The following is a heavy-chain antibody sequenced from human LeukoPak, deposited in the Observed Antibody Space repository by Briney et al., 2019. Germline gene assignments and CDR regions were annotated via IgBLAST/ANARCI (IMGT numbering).Heavy chain of an antibody. D-gene: IGHD5-24*01. V-gene: IGHV1-69-2*01. CDR1: GYTFTDYY. CDR3: ARTRDGYSPFDY. CDR2: VDPEDGET. Sequence: ASVKVSCKVSGYTFTDYYMHWVQQAPGKGREWMGLVDPEDGETIYAEKFQGRVTITADTSTDTAYMELSSLRSEDTAVYYCARTRDGYSPFDYWGQGTLVTVSS. J-gene: IGHJ4*02.